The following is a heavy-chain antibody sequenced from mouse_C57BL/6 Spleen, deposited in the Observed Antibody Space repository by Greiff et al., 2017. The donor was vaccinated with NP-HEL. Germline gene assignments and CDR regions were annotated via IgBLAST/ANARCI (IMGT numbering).Heavy chain of an antibody. CDR1: GYTFTSYW. V-gene: IGHV1-52*01. Sequence: QVQLQQPGAELVRPGSSVKLSCKASGYTFTSYWMHWVKQRPIQGLEWIGNIDPSDSETHYNQKFKDKATLTVDKSSSTAYMQLSSLTSEDSAVYYCARGGDYHYAMDYWGQGTSVTVSS. CDR2: IDPSDSET. J-gene: IGHJ4*01. D-gene: IGHD2-4*01. CDR3: ARGGDYHYAMDY.